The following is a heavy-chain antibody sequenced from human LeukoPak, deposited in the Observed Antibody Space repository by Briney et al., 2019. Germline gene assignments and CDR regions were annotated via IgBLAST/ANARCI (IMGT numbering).Heavy chain of an antibody. V-gene: IGHV5-51*01. CDR3: ARGAGNSGVTYRSGSYSPDFDY. J-gene: IGHJ4*02. D-gene: IGHD1-26*01. Sequence: GESLKISCKGSGYSFTSYWIGWVRQMPGKGLEWMGIIYPGDSDTRYSPSFQGQVTISADKSISTAYLQWSSLKASDTAMYYCARGAGNSGVTYRSGSYSPDFDYWGQGTLVTVSS. CDR2: IYPGDSDT. CDR1: GYSFTSYW.